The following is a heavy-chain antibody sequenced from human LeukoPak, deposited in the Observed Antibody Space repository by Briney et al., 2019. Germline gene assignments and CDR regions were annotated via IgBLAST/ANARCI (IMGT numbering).Heavy chain of an antibody. D-gene: IGHD6-19*01. V-gene: IGHV4-34*01. CDR1: GGSFRGYY. Sequence: SETLSLTCAVYGGSFRGYYWSWIRQPPGKGLEWIGEINHSGSTDYNPSLKSRVTISVDTSKNQFSLKLSPVTAADTAVYYCARSESPAVAGTVGFDYWGQGTLVTVSS. J-gene: IGHJ4*02. CDR2: INHSGST. CDR3: ARSESPAVAGTVGFDY.